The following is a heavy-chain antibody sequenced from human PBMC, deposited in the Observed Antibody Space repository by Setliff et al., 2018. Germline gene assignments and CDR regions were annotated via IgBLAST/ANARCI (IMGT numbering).Heavy chain of an antibody. CDR3: ARGKIRITMIVVPTGGAFDI. V-gene: IGHV4-34*01. CDR1: GGSFSGYY. CDR2: INHSGST. D-gene: IGHD3-22*01. Sequence: KTSETLSLTCAVYGGSFSGYYWSWIRQPPGKGLEWIGEINHSGSTNYNPSLKSXVXISVXXXXXXXXXXXXXXXXXXXXVXYXARGKIRITMIVVPTGGAFDIWGQGTMVTVSS. J-gene: IGHJ3*02.